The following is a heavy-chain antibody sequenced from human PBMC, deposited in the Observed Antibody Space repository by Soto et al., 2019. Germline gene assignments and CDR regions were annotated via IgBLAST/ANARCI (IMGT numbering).Heavy chain of an antibody. J-gene: IGHJ6*02. D-gene: IGHD3-10*01. CDR2: INHSGST. V-gene: IGHV4-34*01. Sequence: QVQLQQWGAGLLKPSETLSLTCAVYGGSFSGYYWSWIRQPPGKGLEWIGEINHSGSTNYNPSLKSRATISVDTSKNQVSLKLSSVTAADTAVYYCARVSGIYYYGMDVWGQGTTVTVSS. CDR1: GGSFSGYY. CDR3: ARVSGIYYYGMDV.